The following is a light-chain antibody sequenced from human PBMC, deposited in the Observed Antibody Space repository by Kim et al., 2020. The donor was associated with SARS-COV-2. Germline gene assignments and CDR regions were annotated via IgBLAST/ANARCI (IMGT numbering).Light chain of an antibody. V-gene: IGKV3-20*01. CDR2: DTS. CDR3: QQYGSSPRT. J-gene: IGKJ1*01. Sequence: SPRERATPSCRASQSVKSGYLAWYQQKPGQPPRLLIYDTSSRATGIPDRFSGSGSGTDFTLTISRLGPEDFALYYCQQYGSSPRTFGQGTKVDIK. CDR1: QSVKSGY.